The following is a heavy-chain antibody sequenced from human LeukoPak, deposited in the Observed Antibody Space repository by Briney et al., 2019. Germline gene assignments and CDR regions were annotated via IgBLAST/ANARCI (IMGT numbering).Heavy chain of an antibody. CDR3: ARDRAARGLKGYYFDY. V-gene: IGHV4-59*01. CDR2: MYYSGST. CDR1: SGSIPSYW. Sequence: SETLSLTCTVSSGSIPSYWWSWIRQPPGKGLEWIGYMYYSGSTNYNPSLKSRVTISIDTSSRQFSLKLTSVTTADTAVYYCARDRAARGLKGYYFDYWGQGTLVTVSS. D-gene: IGHD3-10*01. J-gene: IGHJ4*02.